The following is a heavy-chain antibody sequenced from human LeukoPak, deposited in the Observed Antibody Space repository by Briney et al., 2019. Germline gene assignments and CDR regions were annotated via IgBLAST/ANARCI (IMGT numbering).Heavy chain of an antibody. Sequence: GGSLRLSCVASGFNFGNYAMSWVRQAPGKGLQWVSQISGTGGATWYAGFARDRFTISRDNSKKTLYLQMSGLRVEDTAMYYCVKDSRATYSTNWFVSWGQGSLLIVSS. CDR3: VKDSRATYSTNWFVS. CDR1: GFNFGNYA. V-gene: IGHV3-23*01. D-gene: IGHD6-13*01. CDR2: ISGTGGAT. J-gene: IGHJ5*01.